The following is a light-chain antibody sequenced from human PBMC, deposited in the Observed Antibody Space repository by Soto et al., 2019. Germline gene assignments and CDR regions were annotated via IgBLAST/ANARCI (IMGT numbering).Light chain of an antibody. J-gene: IGLJ1*01. CDR2: EVS. V-gene: IGLV2-8*01. CDR1: SSDVGGYNY. CDR3: SSYAGSNNTYV. Sequence: QSALTQPPSASGSPGQSVTISCTGTSSDVGGYNYVSWYQRHPGKAPKLMIYEVSKRPSGVPDRFSGSKSGNTASLAVSGLQAEDEADYFCSSYAGSNNTYVFGTGTKLTVL.